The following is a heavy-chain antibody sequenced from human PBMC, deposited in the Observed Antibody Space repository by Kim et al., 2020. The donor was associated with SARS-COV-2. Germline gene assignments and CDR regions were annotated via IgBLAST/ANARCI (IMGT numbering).Heavy chain of an antibody. D-gene: IGHD3-16*01. CDR3: VRDRRGGAFDI. V-gene: IGHV3-48*02. CDR1: GFTFSAYD. CDR2: ITKSSTTI. Sequence: GGSLRLSCATSGFTFSAYDMNWVRRAPGKGLEWLSFITKSSTTIYYANSVKGRFTISRDNAKNSLYLQMNSLRDEDTALYYCVRDRRGGAFDIWGQGTMVTVSS. J-gene: IGHJ3*02.